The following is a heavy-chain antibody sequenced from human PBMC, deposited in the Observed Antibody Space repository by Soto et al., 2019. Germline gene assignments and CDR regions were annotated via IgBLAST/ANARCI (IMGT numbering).Heavy chain of an antibody. Sequence: EVQLLESGGGVVQPGGSLRLSCVASGFNFKKFAMAWVRQAPGEGLEWVSGISCCGGSTSYADSVKGRFSIARDDSTNTLPLQMQGLRVEAMATLSCAKASCRQWLVTRLDHLGQGTLVTFS. V-gene: IGHV3-23*01. D-gene: IGHD6-19*01. CDR2: ISCCGGST. J-gene: IGHJ4*02. CDR1: GFNFKKFA. CDR3: AKASCRQWLVTRLDH.